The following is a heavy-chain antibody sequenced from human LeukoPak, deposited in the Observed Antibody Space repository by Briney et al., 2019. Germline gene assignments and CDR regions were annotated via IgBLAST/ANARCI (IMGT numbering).Heavy chain of an antibody. CDR1: GYSFTSYW. CDR3: ARQSSSSSGGTYYYYMDV. CDR2: IYPGDSDT. Sequence: GESLKISCKGSGYSFTSYWIGWVRQMPGKGLEWMGIIYPGDSDTRYSPSFQGQVTISADKSISTAYLQWSSLKASDTAMYYCARQSSSSSGGTYYYYMDVWGKGTTVTVSS. V-gene: IGHV5-51*01. J-gene: IGHJ6*03. D-gene: IGHD6-6*01.